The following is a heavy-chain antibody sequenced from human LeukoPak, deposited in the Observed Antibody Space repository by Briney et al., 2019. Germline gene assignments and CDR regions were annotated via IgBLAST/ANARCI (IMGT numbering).Heavy chain of an antibody. CDR1: GFTFSSYG. CDR3: AGLDLWLKTGKAFDI. J-gene: IGHJ3*02. V-gene: IGHV3-30*02. D-gene: IGHD5-18*01. Sequence: PGGSLRLSCGASGFTFSSYGMHWVRQAPGKGLEWVAFIRYDGSNTYYADSVKGRFTISRDNSKNTLYLQMNSLRAEDTAVYYCAGLDLWLKTGKAFDIWGQGTMVTVSS. CDR2: IRYDGSNT.